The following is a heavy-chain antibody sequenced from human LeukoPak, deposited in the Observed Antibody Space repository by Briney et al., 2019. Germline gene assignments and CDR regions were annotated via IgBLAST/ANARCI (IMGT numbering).Heavy chain of an antibody. CDR1: GFTFSSYG. D-gene: IGHD3-10*01. V-gene: IGHV3-23*01. J-gene: IGHJ4*02. Sequence: GGSLRLSCAASGFTFSSYGMSWVRQAPGKGLEWVSAISGSGGSTYYADSVKGRFTISRDNSKNTLYLQMNSLRAEDTAVYYGAKAVGSGSYYRADYYFDYWGQGTLVTVSS. CDR3: AKAVGSGSYYRADYYFDY. CDR2: ISGSGGST.